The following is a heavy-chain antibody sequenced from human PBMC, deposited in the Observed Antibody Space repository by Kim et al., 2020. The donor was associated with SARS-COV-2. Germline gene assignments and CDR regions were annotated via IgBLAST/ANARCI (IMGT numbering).Heavy chain of an antibody. CDR1: GFTFTSYW. D-gene: IGHD1-26*01. V-gene: IGHV3-74*01. CDR3: ARAGGYRFDY. Sequence: GGSLRLSCAASGFTFTSYWMHWVRQAPGKGLMWVSRINTDGRTTNYADSVKGRFTISRDDARNTLYLQMDSLRAEDSAVYYCARAGGYRFDYWGQGTLVTVSS. J-gene: IGHJ4*02. CDR2: INTDGRTT.